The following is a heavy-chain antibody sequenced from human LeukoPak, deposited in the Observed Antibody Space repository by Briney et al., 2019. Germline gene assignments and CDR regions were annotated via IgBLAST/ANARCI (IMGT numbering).Heavy chain of an antibody. CDR3: ARLSYRRFDY. Sequence: SETLSLTCTVSGGSVSSTHYWGWIRQPPGKGLEWIGSIYYGGSTYYNASLKSRVTISVDTSKNQFSLKLSSVTAADTAVYYCARLSYRRFDYWGQGNLVTVSS. D-gene: IGHD4-11*01. J-gene: IGHJ4*02. V-gene: IGHV4-39*01. CDR1: GGSVSSTHY. CDR2: IYYGGST.